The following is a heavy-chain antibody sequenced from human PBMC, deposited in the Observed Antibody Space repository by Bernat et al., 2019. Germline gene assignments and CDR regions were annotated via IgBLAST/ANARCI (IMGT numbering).Heavy chain of an antibody. J-gene: IGHJ3*02. CDR1: GGSISSSSYY. D-gene: IGHD3-10*01. CDR2: IYYSGST. V-gene: IGHV4-39*01. Sequence: QLQLQESVSGLVKPSETLSLTCTVSGGSISSSSYYWGWIRQPPGKGLERIGSIYYSGSTYYNPSLKSRVTISVDTSKNQFSLKLSSVTGADTAVYYCASSYCYSSGRYLDIWGQGTIVTI. CDR3: ASSYCYSSGRYLDI.